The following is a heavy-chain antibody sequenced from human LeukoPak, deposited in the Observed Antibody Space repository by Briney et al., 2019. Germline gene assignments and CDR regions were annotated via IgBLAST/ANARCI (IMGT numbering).Heavy chain of an antibody. V-gene: IGHV3-7*01. J-gene: IGHJ4*02. CDR2: IKDDGSEK. CDR3: ARVRPAISY. D-gene: IGHD3-3*02. CDR1: RFMLWSYW. Sequence: GGSLRLSCGASRFMLWSYWMSCVRQAPGEGLEWVANIKDDGSEKHDVDSVKGRFTISRDNAKNSLYLQMNSLRAEDTAVYYCARVRPAISYWGQGTLVTVSS.